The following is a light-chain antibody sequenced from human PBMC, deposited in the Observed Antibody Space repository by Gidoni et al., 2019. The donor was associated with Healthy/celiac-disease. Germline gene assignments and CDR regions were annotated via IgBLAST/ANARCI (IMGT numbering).Light chain of an antibody. V-gene: IGLV2-14*03. Sequence: QSALTQPASVSGSPGQSITISCTGTSSDVGVYNYVSWYQQHPGKAPKLMIYDVSTRPSGVSNRFSGSKAGNTASLTISGLQAEDEADYYCSSYTSSSTLYVFGTGTKVTVL. J-gene: IGLJ1*01. CDR3: SSYTSSSTLYV. CDR2: DVS. CDR1: SSDVGVYNY.